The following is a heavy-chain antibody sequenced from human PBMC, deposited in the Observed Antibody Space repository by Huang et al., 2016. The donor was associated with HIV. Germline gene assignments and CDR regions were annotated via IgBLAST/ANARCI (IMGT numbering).Heavy chain of an antibody. J-gene: IGHJ5*02. CDR3: VSWVDN. Sequence: QLQLPESGPRMVKPSETLSLPCNVSGGSISSCRYNWNGLRQPPGKGLQLIGSFTHGGSTHYNPSLKSRVTISVDSAKNQFSVRMNSVTAADTAVYYCVSWVDNWGQGIRVTVSS. V-gene: IGHV4-39*01. CDR2: FTHGGST. CDR1: GGSISSCRYN.